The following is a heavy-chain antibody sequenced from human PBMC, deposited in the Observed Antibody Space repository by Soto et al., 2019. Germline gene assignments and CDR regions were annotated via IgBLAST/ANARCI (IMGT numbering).Heavy chain of an antibody. Sequence: GASVKVSCKASGGTFSSYAISWVRQAPGQGLEWMGGIIPIFGTANYAQKFQGRVTITADESTSTAYMELSSLRSEDTAVYYCAREFVGATGIFDYWGQGTLVTVSS. CDR1: GGTFSSYA. CDR2: IIPIFGTA. D-gene: IGHD1-26*01. CDR3: AREFVGATGIFDY. J-gene: IGHJ4*02. V-gene: IGHV1-69*13.